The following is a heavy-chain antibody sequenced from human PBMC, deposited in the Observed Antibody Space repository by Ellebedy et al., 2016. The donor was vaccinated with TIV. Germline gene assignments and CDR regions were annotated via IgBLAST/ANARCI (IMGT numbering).Heavy chain of an antibody. CDR1: GYTFTGYY. J-gene: IGHJ4*02. CDR3: ARDLYSSGYRNFDY. Sequence: AASVKVSCKASGYTFTGYYMHWVRQAPGQGLEWMGWINPNSGGTNYAQKFQGRVTMTRDTSISTAYMELSRLRSDDTAVYYCARDLYSSGYRNFDYWGQGTLVTVSS. V-gene: IGHV1-2*02. CDR2: INPNSGGT. D-gene: IGHD3-22*01.